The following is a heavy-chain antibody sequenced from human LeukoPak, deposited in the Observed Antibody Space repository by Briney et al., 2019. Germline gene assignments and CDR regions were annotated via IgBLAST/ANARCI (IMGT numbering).Heavy chain of an antibody. D-gene: IGHD2-8*01. V-gene: IGHV5-51*01. CDR3: ARIMVYAYQKYYFDH. CDR1: GYSFTSYW. J-gene: IGHJ4*02. CDR2: IYPGNSDT. Sequence: GESLKISCKGSGYSFTSYWIGWVRQMPGKGLEWMGIIYPGNSDTRYSPSFQGQVTISADKSISTAYLQWSSLKASDTAMYYCARIMVYAYQKYYFDHWGQGTLVTVSS.